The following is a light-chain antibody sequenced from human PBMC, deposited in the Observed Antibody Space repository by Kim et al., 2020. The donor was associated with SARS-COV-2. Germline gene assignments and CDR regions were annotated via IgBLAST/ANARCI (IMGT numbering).Light chain of an antibody. J-gene: IGLJ2*01. CDR2: SVS. V-gene: IGLV2-14*03. Sequence: QAVVTQPASVSGSPGQSVTISCAGSRSDIGQQNYVSWYQQHPDKAPKVIIYSVSLRPSGVSGRFSGSKSGYMASLTISGLQAEDEADYYCSSYTSSNTIIFGGGTKVTVL. CDR3: SSYTSSNTII. CDR1: RSDIGQQNY.